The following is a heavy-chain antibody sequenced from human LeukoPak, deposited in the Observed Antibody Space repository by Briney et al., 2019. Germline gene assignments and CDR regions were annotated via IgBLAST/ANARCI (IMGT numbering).Heavy chain of an antibody. V-gene: IGHV3-49*03. CDR3: TRDPNSYYDSSGSDWFDP. Sequence: PGRSLRLSCTASGFTFGDYAMSWFRQAPGKGLEWVGFIRSKAYGGTTEYAASVKGRFTISRDDSKSIAYLQMNSLKTEDTAVYYCTRDPNSYYDSSGSDWFDPWGQGTLVTVSS. D-gene: IGHD3-22*01. J-gene: IGHJ5*02. CDR1: GFTFGDYA. CDR2: IRSKAYGGTT.